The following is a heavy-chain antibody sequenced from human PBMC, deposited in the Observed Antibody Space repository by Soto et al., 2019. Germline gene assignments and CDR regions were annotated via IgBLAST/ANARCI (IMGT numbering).Heavy chain of an antibody. CDR1: GGSISSSSYY. Sequence: SETLFLTCTVSGGSISSSSYYWGWIRQPPGKGLEWIGSIYYSGSTYYNPSLKSRVTISVDTSKNQFSLKLSSVTAADTAVYYCARGGVYSSGWYPHYYYYGMDVWGQGTTVS. V-gene: IGHV4-39*01. J-gene: IGHJ6*02. CDR2: IYYSGST. CDR3: ARGGVYSSGWYPHYYYYGMDV. D-gene: IGHD6-19*01.